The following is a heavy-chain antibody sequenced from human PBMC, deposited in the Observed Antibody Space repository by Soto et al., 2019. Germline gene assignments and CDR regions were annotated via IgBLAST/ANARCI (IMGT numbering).Heavy chain of an antibody. CDR1: GGSISPYY. J-gene: IGHJ5*02. CDR3: ARTYYDILTGYRGWFDP. CDR2: IYYGGST. Sequence: PSETLSLTCTVSGGSISPYYWSWIRQPPGKGLEWVGYIYYGGSTSYNPSLKSRVTISLETSKSQFSLRLSSVTAADTAVYYCARTYYDILTGYRGWFDPWGQGTLLTVSS. D-gene: IGHD3-9*01. V-gene: IGHV4-59*12.